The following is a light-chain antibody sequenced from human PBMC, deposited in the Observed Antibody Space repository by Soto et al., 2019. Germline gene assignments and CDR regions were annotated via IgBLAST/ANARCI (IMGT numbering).Light chain of an antibody. V-gene: IGLV2-14*01. CDR1: SSDVGGYNY. J-gene: IGLJ7*01. CDR2: DVS. CDR3: SSYTSSSTWV. Sequence: QSALTQPASVSGSPGQSITISCTGTSSDVGGYNYVSWYQQHPGKAPKLMIYDVSNRPSGVSNRFSGSESGNTASLTISGLQAEDEADYYCSSYTSSSTWVFGGGTQLTVL.